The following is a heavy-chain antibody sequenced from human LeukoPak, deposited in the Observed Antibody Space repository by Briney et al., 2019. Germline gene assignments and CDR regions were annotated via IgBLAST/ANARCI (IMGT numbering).Heavy chain of an antibody. CDR1: GGTFSSYA. J-gene: IGHJ4*02. CDR2: IIPIFGIA. CDR3: AEIAVAGSGEHDY. D-gene: IGHD6-19*01. Sequence: SVKVSCKASGGTFSSYAISWVRQAPGQGLEWMGRIIPIFGIANYAQKFQGRVTITAAKSTSTAYMELSSLRSEDTAVYYCAEIAVAGSGEHDYWGQGTLVTVSS. V-gene: IGHV1-69*04.